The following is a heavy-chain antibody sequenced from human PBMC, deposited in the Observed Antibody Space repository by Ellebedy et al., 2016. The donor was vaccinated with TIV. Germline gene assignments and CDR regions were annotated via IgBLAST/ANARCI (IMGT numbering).Heavy chain of an antibody. CDR3: ARDGSGSYYFDY. Sequence: GGSLRLSXAASGFTLSSYDMNWVRQAPGKGLEWVSYISSRSSYMYYADSVKGRFTISRDNSKNTLYLQMNSLRVEDTAVYYCARDGSGSYYFDYWGQGTLVTVSS. D-gene: IGHD3-10*01. V-gene: IGHV3-21*01. CDR1: GFTLSSYD. CDR2: ISSRSSYM. J-gene: IGHJ4*02.